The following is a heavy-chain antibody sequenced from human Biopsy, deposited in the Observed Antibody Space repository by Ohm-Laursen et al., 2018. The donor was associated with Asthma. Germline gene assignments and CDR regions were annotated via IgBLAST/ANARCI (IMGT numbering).Heavy chain of an antibody. CDR2: VFYSGAT. J-gene: IGHJ4*02. V-gene: IGHV4-61*01. CDR3: ARGTIVAGIDY. D-gene: IGHD2-21*01. Sequence: SDTLSLTCTVSHGSVNSDKYYWSWIRQAPGKGLEWIAYVFYSGATNYNPSLKSRAALSIDTSKNQFSLRLTFLSASDTAVYYCARGTIVAGIDYWGRGTLVTVSS. CDR1: HGSVNSDKYY.